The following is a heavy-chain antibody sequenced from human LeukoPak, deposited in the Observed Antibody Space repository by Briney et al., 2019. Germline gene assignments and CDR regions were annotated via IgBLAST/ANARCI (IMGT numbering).Heavy chain of an antibody. D-gene: IGHD6-13*01. Sequence: SQTLSLTCSFSAGSISSGSYYWSWVRQPAGTGLEWIGRIYTRGSTYYNPSRQSRVTMSVDTSKNQLAPKLSSVPAADTAVYYCAYSSSWYPHYYYWGQGTLVTVS. CDR2: IYTRGST. J-gene: IGHJ4*02. CDR1: AGSISSGSYY. V-gene: IGHV4-61*02. CDR3: AYSSSWYPHYYY.